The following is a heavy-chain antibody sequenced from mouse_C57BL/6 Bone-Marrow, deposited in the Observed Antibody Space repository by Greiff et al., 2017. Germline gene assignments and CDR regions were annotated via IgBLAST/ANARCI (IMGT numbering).Heavy chain of an antibody. D-gene: IGHD2-4*01. Sequence: QVTLKVSGPGILQPSQTLRPTCSFSGFSLSTFGMGVGWIRQPSGKGLEWLAHIWWDDEKYYNPALKSRLTISKDTSKNQVFLKIANVDTADTATYYCARIPVYYDYDGFAYWGQGALVTVSA. V-gene: IGHV8-8*01. CDR3: ARIPVYYDYDGFAY. CDR1: GFSLSTFGMG. CDR2: IWWDDEK. J-gene: IGHJ3*01.